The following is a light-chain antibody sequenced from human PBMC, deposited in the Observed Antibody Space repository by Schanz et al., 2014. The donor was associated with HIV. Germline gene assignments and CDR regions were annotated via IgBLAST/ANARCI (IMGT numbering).Light chain of an antibody. J-gene: IGLJ3*02. CDR2: RTN. Sequence: QSVLTQPPSASGTPGQRLTISCSGSSSNIGSNYVYWYQQFPGTAPKLLIYRTNQRPSGVPDRFSGSRSGTSASLAISGVRSEDEADYYCATWDDRLSGRVFGGGTKLTVL. CDR1: SSNIGSNY. V-gene: IGLV1-47*01. CDR3: ATWDDRLSGRV.